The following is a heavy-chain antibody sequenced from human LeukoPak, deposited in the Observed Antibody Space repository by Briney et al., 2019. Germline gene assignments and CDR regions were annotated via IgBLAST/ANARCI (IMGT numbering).Heavy chain of an antibody. CDR3: ASSAERLRPFDY. V-gene: IGHV3-11*01. CDR2: ISSSGSTI. Sequence: GGSLRLSCAASGFTFSDYYMSWIRQAPGKGLEWVSYISSSGSTIYYADSVKGRFTISRDNAKNPLYLQMNSLRAEDTAVYYCASSAERLRPFDYWGQGTLVTVSS. CDR1: GFTFSDYY. J-gene: IGHJ4*02. D-gene: IGHD3-16*01.